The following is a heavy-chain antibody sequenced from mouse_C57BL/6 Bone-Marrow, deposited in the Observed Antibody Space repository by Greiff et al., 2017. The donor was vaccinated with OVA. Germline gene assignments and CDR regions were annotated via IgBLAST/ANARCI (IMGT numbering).Heavy chain of an antibody. J-gene: IGHJ3*01. CDR1: GYTFTDYY. D-gene: IGHD2-2*01. CDR3: ANGSPFAY. CDR2: INPYNGGT. V-gene: IGHV1-19*01. Sequence: EVQVVESGPVLVKPGASVKMSCKASGYTFTDYYMNWVKQSHGKSLEWIGVINPYNGGTSYNQKFKGKATLTVDKSSSTAYMELNSLTSEDSAVYYCANGSPFAYWGQGTLVTVSA.